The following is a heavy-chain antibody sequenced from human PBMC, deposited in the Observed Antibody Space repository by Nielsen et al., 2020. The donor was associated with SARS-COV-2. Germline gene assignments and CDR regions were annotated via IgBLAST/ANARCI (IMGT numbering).Heavy chain of an antibody. CDR3: ARDSYDYVWGIHRGDV. CDR2: IYYSGST. Sequence: GSLRLSCTVSGGSISSYYWSWIRQPPGKGLEWIGYIYYSGSTNYNPSLKSRVTISVDTSKNQFSLKLSSVTAADTAVYYCARDSYDYVWGIHRGDVWGQGTTVTVSS. D-gene: IGHD3-16*01. CDR1: GGSISSYY. V-gene: IGHV4-59*13. J-gene: IGHJ6*02.